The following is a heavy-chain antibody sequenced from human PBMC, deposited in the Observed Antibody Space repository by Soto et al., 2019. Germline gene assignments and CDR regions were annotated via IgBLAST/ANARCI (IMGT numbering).Heavy chain of an antibody. CDR2: IYYSGNT. Sequence: QVQLQESGPGLVKPLQTLSLTCTVSGGSISSGGSYWSWIRQHPGKGLEWIGYIYYSGNTYYNPSLKRRVPISVDTSKNQLSLKLSSVTAADSAVYYCAIELHRFYPPLFDYWGQGTRVTVSS. D-gene: IGHD3-10*01. CDR3: AIELHRFYPPLFDY. V-gene: IGHV4-31*03. CDR1: GGSISSGGSY. J-gene: IGHJ4*02.